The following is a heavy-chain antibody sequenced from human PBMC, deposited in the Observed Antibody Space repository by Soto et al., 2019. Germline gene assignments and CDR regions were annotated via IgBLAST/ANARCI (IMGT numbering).Heavy chain of an antibody. Sequence: EVQLVESGGGVVRPGGSLRLSCAASGFTFDDYGMSWVRQAPGKGLEWVSGINWNGGSTGYADSVNGRFASSRDNAKKSLYLQMNSRRAECTALYHCARDYHYGSGSYPFCDCWGQGTLVTVSS. V-gene: IGHV3-20*01. CDR3: ARDYHYGSGSYPFCDC. CDR2: INWNGGST. J-gene: IGHJ4*02. CDR1: GFTFDDYG. D-gene: IGHD3-10*01.